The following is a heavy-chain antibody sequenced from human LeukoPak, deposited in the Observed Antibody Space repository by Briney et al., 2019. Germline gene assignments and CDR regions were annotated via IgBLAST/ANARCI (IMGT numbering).Heavy chain of an antibody. J-gene: IGHJ5*02. CDR3: ARDVPHNWFDT. CDR1: GITSGNNW. Sequence: GGSLRLSCAASGITSGNNWMHWVRQGPGKGLGWISRINSDGGGAIYAASVKGRFTVSRDYAKNTLYRQMNSLRAEDTAVYYCARDVPHNWFDTWGQGTLVTVSS. CDR2: INSDGGGA. V-gene: IGHV3-74*01.